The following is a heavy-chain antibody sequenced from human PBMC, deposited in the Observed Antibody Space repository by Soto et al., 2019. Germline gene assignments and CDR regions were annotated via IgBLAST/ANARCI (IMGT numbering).Heavy chain of an antibody. J-gene: IGHJ4*02. V-gene: IGHV4-30-4*08. CDR1: CGSVASEEYY. CDR3: ARGYYESSYYFVGSLRFEY. Sequence: SETLSLTCTVSCGSVASEEYYSTCISQPTGKGVGCIAYFSSYREAAYYTKPLNNRLTISLCTPLDRFSLKLSCVTAADTAACYCARGYYESSYYFVGSLRFEYWGQGSLVAVS. CDR2: FSSYREAA. D-gene: IGHD3-22*01.